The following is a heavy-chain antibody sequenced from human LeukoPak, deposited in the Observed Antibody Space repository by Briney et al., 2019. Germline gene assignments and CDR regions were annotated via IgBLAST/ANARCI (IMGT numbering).Heavy chain of an antibody. CDR1: GFTFSDYY. CDR2: ISSSGSTI. CDR3: AGTFGVGWVDY. Sequence: GGSLRLSCAASGFTFSDYYMSWIRQAPGKGLEWVSCISSSGSTIYYADSVKGRFTISRDNAKNSLYLQMNSLRAEDTAVYYCAGTFGVGWVDYWGQGTLVTVSS. J-gene: IGHJ4*02. D-gene: IGHD3-3*01. V-gene: IGHV3-11*01.